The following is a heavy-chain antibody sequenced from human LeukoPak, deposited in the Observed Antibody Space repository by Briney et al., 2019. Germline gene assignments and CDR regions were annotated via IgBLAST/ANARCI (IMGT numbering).Heavy chain of an antibody. J-gene: IGHJ5*02. V-gene: IGHV4-38-2*02. D-gene: IGHD2-21*01. CDR1: GYSISSGYY. CDR2: IYHSGST. CDR3: ARETRTYCGGDCYSNWFDP. Sequence: SETLSLTCTVSGYSISSGYYWGWIRQPPGKGLEWIGRIYHSGSTYYNPSLKSRVTISVDTSKNQFSLKLSSVTAADTAVYYCARETRTYCGGDCYSNWFDPWGQGTLVTVSS.